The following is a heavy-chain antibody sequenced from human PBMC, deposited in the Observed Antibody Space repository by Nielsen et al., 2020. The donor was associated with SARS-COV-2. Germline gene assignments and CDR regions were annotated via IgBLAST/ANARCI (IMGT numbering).Heavy chain of an antibody. CDR2: INQDGSEK. CDR3: ARESVTGTDAFDI. J-gene: IGHJ3*02. D-gene: IGHD6-19*01. CDR1: GFTFGSFW. Sequence: GESLKISCAASGFTFGSFWVTWVRQAPGKGLEWVANINQDGSEKHHADSVKGRFTISRDNAENSLSLQMNSLRAEDTAVYYCARESVTGTDAFDIWGQGTVVTVSS. V-gene: IGHV3-7*01.